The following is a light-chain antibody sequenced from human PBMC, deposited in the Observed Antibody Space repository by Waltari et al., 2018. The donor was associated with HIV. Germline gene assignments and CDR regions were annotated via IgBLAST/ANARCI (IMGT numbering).Light chain of an antibody. CDR1: TNDIGSYNY. CDR3: SSYSRGALL. Sequence: QSVLTQPASVSGSPGQSLTLSCTGTTNDIGSYNYVSWYQQPPDKAPKLIIYEVSNRPSGVSSRFSGSKSGNTASLTISGLQAEDEAYYHCSSYSRGALLFGGGTKVTVL. V-gene: IGLV2-14*01. J-gene: IGLJ2*01. CDR2: EVS.